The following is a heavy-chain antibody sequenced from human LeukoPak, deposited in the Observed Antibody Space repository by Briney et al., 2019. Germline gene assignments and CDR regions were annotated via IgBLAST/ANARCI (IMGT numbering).Heavy chain of an antibody. CDR2: ISGDGGST. Sequence: GGSLRLSCAASGFTFDDYAMHWVRQAPGKGLEWVSLISGDGGSTYYADSVKGRFTISRDNSKNSLYLQMNSLGTEDTALYYCAKDSGYPTSYYYYGMDVWGQGTTVTVSS. J-gene: IGHJ6*02. V-gene: IGHV3-43*02. CDR1: GFTFDDYA. CDR3: AKDSGYPTSYYYYGMDV. D-gene: IGHD3-16*02.